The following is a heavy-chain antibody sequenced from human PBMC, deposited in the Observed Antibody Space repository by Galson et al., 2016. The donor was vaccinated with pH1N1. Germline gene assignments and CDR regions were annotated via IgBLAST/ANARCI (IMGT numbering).Heavy chain of an antibody. CDR2: ISTYTGNA. CDR1: GYTFTTYG. D-gene: IGHD2-15*01. V-gene: IGHV1-18*01. Sequence: SVKVSCKASGYTFTTYGIDWVRQAPGQGLEWMGWISTYTGNAKYAQKFQGRLTLTTDPFTNIAYMDLGSLTSDDTATYFCASRRILECSGGSCYLDPWGQGILVTVSS. CDR3: ASRRILECSGGSCYLDP. J-gene: IGHJ5*02.